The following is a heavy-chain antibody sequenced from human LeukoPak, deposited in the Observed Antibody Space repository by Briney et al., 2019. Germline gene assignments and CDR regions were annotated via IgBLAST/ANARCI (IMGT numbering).Heavy chain of an antibody. J-gene: IGHJ3*02. V-gene: IGHV5-51*01. D-gene: IGHD5-24*01. CDR1: GYSFTSYW. CDR2: IYPGDSDT. Sequence: HGESLKISCKGSGYSFTSYWIGWVRQMPGIGLEWMGIIYPGDSDTRYSPSFQGQVTISADKSISTAYLQWSSLKASDTAMYYCARRDGSYPWGGEGQDAFDIWGQGTMVTVSS. CDR3: ARRDGSYPWGGEGQDAFDI.